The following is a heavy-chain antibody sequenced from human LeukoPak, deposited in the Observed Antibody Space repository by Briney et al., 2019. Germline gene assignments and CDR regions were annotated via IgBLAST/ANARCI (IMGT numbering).Heavy chain of an antibody. V-gene: IGHV4-31*03. J-gene: IGHJ4*02. D-gene: IGHD6-19*01. Sequence: SQTLSLTCTVSGGSISSGGYYWSWIRPHPGKGLEWIVYIHYSGSTYYNPSLKSRITISVDTSKNQFSLKLSSVTAADTAVYYCARRIVVAGTGIDYWGQGTLVTVSS. CDR3: ARRIVVAGTGIDY. CDR2: IHYSGST. CDR1: GGSISSGGYY.